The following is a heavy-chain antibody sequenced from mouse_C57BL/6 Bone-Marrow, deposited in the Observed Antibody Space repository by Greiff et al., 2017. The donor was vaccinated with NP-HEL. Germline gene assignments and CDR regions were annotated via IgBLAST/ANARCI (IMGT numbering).Heavy chain of an antibody. J-gene: IGHJ3*01. V-gene: IGHV1-64*01. CDR2: IHPNSGST. CDR3: ARRTVTTGGPFAY. Sequence: QVQLQQPGAELVKPGASVKLSCKASGYTFTSYWMHWVKQRPGQGLEWIGMIHPNSGSTNYNEKFKSKATLTVDKSSSTAYMQLSSLTSEDSAVYYCARRTVTTGGPFAYWGQGTLVTVSA. D-gene: IGHD2-2*01. CDR1: GYTFTSYW.